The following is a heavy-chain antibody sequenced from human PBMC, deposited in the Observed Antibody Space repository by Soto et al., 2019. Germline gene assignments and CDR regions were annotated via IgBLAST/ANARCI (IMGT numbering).Heavy chain of an antibody. D-gene: IGHD2-15*01. V-gene: IGHV5-51*01. Sequence: GAAVKISGESCTEIFCSDWSGWVRQMPGKGLEWMGIIYPGDSDTIYSPSFQGQVTMSVDKSISTAYLQWSSLKASDTAMYYCARLSSDCSSGLCYICFDPSGQGPLLTVSS. CDR2: IYPGDSDT. J-gene: IGHJ5*02. CDR1: TEIFCSDW. CDR3: ARLSSDCSSGLCYICFDP.